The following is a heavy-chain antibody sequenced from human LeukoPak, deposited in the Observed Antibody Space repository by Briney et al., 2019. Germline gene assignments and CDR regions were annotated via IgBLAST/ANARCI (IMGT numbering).Heavy chain of an antibody. CDR2: IIPIFGIA. CDR3: ARAGQYCGGDCFYFDY. D-gene: IGHD2-21*02. Sequence: ASVNVSCKASGGTFSSYTISWVRQAPGQGLEWMGRIIPIFGIANYAQKFQGRVTITADKSTSTAYMELSSLRSEDTAVYYCARAGQYCGGDCFYFDYWGQGTLVTVSS. V-gene: IGHV1-69*02. CDR1: GGTFSSYT. J-gene: IGHJ4*02.